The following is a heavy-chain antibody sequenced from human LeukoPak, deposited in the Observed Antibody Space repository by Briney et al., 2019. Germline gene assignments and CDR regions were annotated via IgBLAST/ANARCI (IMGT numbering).Heavy chain of an antibody. CDR1: GFSLKTFW. Sequence: AGYLRLSCAASGFSLKTFWIHWIRQAPGGRLVWVCRISPDGSITTYADSVKGRFAISRDNAKNTLYLRMNRLRADDSAIYSGVSDSATGSGVDSWGQGTLVTVSS. CDR2: ISPDGSIT. V-gene: IGHV3-74*01. J-gene: IGHJ4*02. D-gene: IGHD3-10*01. CDR3: VSDSATGSGVDS.